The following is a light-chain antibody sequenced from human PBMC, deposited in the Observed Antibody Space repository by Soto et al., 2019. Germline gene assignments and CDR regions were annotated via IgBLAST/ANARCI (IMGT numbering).Light chain of an antibody. CDR3: ATWDDSLNGFYV. CDR2: RNN. Sequence: QSVLTQPPSASGTPGQGVTISCSGSTSNIGSNYVYWYQQLPGTAPKLLIYRNNQRPSGVPDRFSGSKSGTSASLAISGLRSDDEADYFRATWDDSLNGFYVFGTETKVTVL. CDR1: TSNIGSNY. J-gene: IGLJ1*01. V-gene: IGLV1-47*01.